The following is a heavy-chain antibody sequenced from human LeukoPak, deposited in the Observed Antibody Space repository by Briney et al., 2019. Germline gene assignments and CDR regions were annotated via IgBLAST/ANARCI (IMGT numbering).Heavy chain of an antibody. V-gene: IGHV1-18*01. CDR3: ARDRAAMVTAWFDP. J-gene: IGHJ5*02. D-gene: IGHD5-18*01. Sequence: ASVKVSCKASGYTFTSYGISWVRQAPGQGLEWMGWISAYNGSTNYAQKLQGRVTMTTDTSTSTAYMELRSLRSDDTAVYYCARDRAAMVTAWFDPWGQGTLVIVSS. CDR2: ISAYNGST. CDR1: GYTFTSYG.